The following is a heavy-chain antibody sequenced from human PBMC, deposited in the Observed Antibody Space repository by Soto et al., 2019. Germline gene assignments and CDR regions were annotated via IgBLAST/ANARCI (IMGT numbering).Heavy chain of an antibody. CDR1: GYTFTSYG. V-gene: IGHV1-18*01. D-gene: IGHD3-22*01. CDR3: ARDLGDYYDSSGDFDY. J-gene: IGHJ4*02. CDR2: ISAYNGNT. Sequence: ASVKVSCKASGYTFTSYGISWVRQAPGQGLEWMGWISAYNGNTNYAQKLQGRVTMTTDTSTSTAYMELRSLRSDDTAVYYCARDLGDYYDSSGDFDYWGQGTLVTVSS.